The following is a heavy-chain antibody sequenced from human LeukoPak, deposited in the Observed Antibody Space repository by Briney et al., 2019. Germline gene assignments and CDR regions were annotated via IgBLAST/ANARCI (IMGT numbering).Heavy chain of an antibody. V-gene: IGHV4-30-4*08. Sequence: PSETLSLTCTVSGGSIRSGDYYWSWIRQRPGEGLEWFGYIYHSGSTYYNPSLKSQFTISVDPSKNQFSLKLRSVTAADTAVYYCARYCSGGNCKGAFDIWGQGTMVPVSS. CDR3: ARYCSGGNCKGAFDI. CDR1: GGSIRSGDYY. J-gene: IGHJ3*02. CDR2: IYHSGST. D-gene: IGHD2-15*01.